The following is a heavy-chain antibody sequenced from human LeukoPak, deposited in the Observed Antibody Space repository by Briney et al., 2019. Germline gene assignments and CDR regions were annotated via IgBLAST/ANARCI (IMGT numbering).Heavy chain of an antibody. D-gene: IGHD5-12*01. CDR2: VSGTGSNT. Sequence: GGTLRLSCAASGFTFSSYGISWVRQAPGKGLEWVSGVSGTGSNTYYLDSVKGRFTISRDNSKSTVYLQMNSLRAEDSALYYCAKWNGYADYWGRGTLVTVSS. CDR1: GFTFSSYG. J-gene: IGHJ4*02. CDR3: AKWNGYADY. V-gene: IGHV3-23*01.